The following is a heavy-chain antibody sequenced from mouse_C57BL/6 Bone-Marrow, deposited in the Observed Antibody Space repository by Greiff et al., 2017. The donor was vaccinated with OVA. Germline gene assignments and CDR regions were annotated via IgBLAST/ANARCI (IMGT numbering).Heavy chain of an antibody. CDR3: ARRPPRTGSFDY. J-gene: IGHJ2*01. CDR1: GFTFSDYY. Sequence: DVMLVESGGGLVQPGGSLKLSCAASGFTFSDYYMYWVRQTPEKRLEWVAYISNGGGSTYYPDTVKGRFTISRDNAKNTLYLQMSRLKSEDTAMYYCARRPPRTGSFDYWGQGTTLTVSS. CDR2: ISNGGGST. V-gene: IGHV5-12*01. D-gene: IGHD4-1*01.